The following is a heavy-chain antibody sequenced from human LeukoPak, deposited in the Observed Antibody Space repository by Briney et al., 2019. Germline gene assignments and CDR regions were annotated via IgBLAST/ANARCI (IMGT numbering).Heavy chain of an antibody. CDR3: ARVYSSSWYNWYFDL. CDR2: IYYSGST. D-gene: IGHD6-13*01. J-gene: IGHJ2*01. Sequence: PSETLSLTCTVSGGSISSYYWSWIRQPPGKGLEWIGFIYYSGSTNYNPSLKSRVTISVDTSKNQFSLKLSSVTAADTAVYYCARVYSSSWYNWYFDLWGRGTLVTVSS. CDR1: GGSISSYY. V-gene: IGHV4-59*01.